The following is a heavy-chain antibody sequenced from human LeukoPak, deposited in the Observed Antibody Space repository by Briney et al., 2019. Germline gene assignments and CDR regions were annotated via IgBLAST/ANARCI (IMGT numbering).Heavy chain of an antibody. CDR3: ARPKYYYGSGSYYNT. D-gene: IGHD3-10*01. V-gene: IGHV4-34*01. CDR2: INHSGST. Sequence: SETLSLTCAVYGGSFSGYYWSWIRQPPGKGLEWIGEINHSGSTNYNPSLKSRVTILVDTSKNQFSLKLSSVTAADTAVYYCARPKYYYGSGSYYNTWGQGTLVTVSS. J-gene: IGHJ4*02. CDR1: GGSFSGYY.